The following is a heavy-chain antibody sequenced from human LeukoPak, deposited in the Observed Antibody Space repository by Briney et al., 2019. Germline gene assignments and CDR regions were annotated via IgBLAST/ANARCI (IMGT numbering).Heavy chain of an antibody. V-gene: IGHV1-8*01. J-gene: IGHJ6*02. CDR1: GDTFTSYD. Sequence: GASVMVSCSACGDTFTSYDIIWGRRATGQGLEGMGGMNPNSGNTGYAQKFQGRVTMTRSTSINTAYLEMSRMGSDNTAVYFWARDNCPNGIDVWGQGTTVTVSS. D-gene: IGHD1-20*01. CDR2: MNPNSGNT. CDR3: ARDNCPNGIDV.